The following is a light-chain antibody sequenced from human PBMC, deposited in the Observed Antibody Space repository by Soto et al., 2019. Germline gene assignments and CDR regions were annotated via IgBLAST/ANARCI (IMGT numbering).Light chain of an antibody. V-gene: IGKV1-17*01. CDR3: LQHNTCPWT. J-gene: IGKJ1*01. CDR2: AAS. Sequence: DIQMTQSPSSLSASVGDRVTITCRASLAIRNDLGWYQQKLGKAPKRLIYAASSLQSGVPSRVSGSGSGTEFTLTISSLQPEDFATYYCLQHNTCPWTFGQGTKVEIK. CDR1: LAIRND.